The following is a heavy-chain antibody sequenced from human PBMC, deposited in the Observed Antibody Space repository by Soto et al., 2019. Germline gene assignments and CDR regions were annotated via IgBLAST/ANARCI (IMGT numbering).Heavy chain of an antibody. CDR1: GGSISSGGYY. Sequence: NPSETLSLTCTVSGGSISSGGYYWSWIRQHPGKGLEWIGYIYHSGSTYYNPSLKSRVTISVDRSKNQFSLKLSSVTAADTAVYYCASSNIAAAGFYYYALDVWGRGTTVTVSS. V-gene: IGHV4-30-2*02. D-gene: IGHD6-13*01. CDR3: ASSNIAAAGFYYYALDV. CDR2: IYHSGST. J-gene: IGHJ6*02.